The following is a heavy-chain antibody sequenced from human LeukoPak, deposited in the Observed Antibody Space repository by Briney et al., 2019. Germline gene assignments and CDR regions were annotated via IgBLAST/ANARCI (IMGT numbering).Heavy chain of an antibody. J-gene: IGHJ3*02. CDR3: ARGHYDSDAFDI. Sequence: ASVKVSCKASGYTFTDYYVHWVRQAPGQGLEWMGWLNPNSGDTNFAQKFQGRVTITRNTSISTAYMELSSLRSEDTAVYYCARGHYDSDAFDIWGQGTMVTVSS. V-gene: IGHV1-2*02. D-gene: IGHD3-3*01. CDR1: GYTFTDYY. CDR2: LNPNSGDT.